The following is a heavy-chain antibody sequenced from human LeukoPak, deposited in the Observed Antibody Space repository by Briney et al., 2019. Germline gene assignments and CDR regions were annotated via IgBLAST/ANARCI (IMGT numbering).Heavy chain of an antibody. V-gene: IGHV1-18*01. CDR1: GYTFTSYG. D-gene: IGHD3-3*01. Sequence: ASVKVSSKTSGYTFTSYGIRWVRQAPGQGLEWRGWISAFIGHPNYAQKLQGRVTMTTDTSTSTAYMELRSLRSDGTAVYYCARGADAGITIFGAPPLGWFDPWGQGTLVTVSS. CDR3: ARGADAGITIFGAPPLGWFDP. CDR2: ISAFIGHP. J-gene: IGHJ5*02.